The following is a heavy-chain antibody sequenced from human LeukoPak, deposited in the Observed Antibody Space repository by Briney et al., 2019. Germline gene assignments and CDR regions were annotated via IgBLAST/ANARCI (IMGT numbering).Heavy chain of an antibody. CDR3: ARDPVQLERSGFDY. V-gene: IGHV4-34*01. CDR1: GGSFSGYY. Sequence: SETLSLTCAVYGGSFSGYYWSWIRQPPGKGLEWIGEINHSGSTNYNPSLKSRVTISVDTSKNQFSLKLSSVTAADTAVYYCARDPVQLERSGFDYWGQGTLVTVSS. CDR2: INHSGST. J-gene: IGHJ4*02. D-gene: IGHD1-1*01.